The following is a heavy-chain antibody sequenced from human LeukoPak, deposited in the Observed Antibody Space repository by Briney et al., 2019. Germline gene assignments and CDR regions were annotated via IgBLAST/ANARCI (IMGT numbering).Heavy chain of an antibody. D-gene: IGHD5-24*01. CDR3: ARDRGMATIPFDY. J-gene: IGHJ4*02. CDR1: GYTFTSYG. Sequence: ASVKVSCKASGYTFTSYGISWVRQAPGQGLEWMGWISAYNGNTNYAQKLQGRVTMTTDTSTSTAYTELRSLRSDDTAVYYCARDRGMATIPFDYWGQGTLVTVSS. CDR2: ISAYNGNT. V-gene: IGHV1-18*01.